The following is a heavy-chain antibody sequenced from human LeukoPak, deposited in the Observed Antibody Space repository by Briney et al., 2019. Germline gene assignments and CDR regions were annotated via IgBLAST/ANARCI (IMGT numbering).Heavy chain of an antibody. J-gene: IGHJ4*02. CDR1: AAISSFY. Sequence: PSETLSLTCTVSAAISSFYWSWLRQPPGKGLEWIGYVFHTGHTNYNPSLKSRVTMSVDTSKNQFSLKLSSVTAADTAVYYCARVYSNYFDYWGQGTLVTVSS. D-gene: IGHD1-26*01. CDR2: VFHTGHT. CDR3: ARVYSNYFDY. V-gene: IGHV4-59*12.